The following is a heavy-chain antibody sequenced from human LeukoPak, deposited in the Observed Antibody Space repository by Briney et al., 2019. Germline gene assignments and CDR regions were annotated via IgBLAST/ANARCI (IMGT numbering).Heavy chain of an antibody. CDR3: ARDQLFDTLAFGESAVDEKDERFFDY. Sequence: SQTLSLTCTVSGGSISSGSYYWSWIRQPAGKGLEWIGRIYTSGSTNYNPSLKSRVTISVDTSKNQFSLKLSSVTAADTAVYCCARDQLFDTLAFGESAVDEKDERFFDYWGQGTLVTVSS. V-gene: IGHV4-61*02. CDR2: IYTSGST. CDR1: GGSISSGSYY. D-gene: IGHD3-10*01. J-gene: IGHJ4*02.